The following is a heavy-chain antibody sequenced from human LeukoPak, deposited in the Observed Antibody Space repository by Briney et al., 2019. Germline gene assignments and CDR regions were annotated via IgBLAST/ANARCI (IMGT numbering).Heavy chain of an antibody. J-gene: IGHJ3*02. Sequence: GESLKISCKGSGYSFIGYWIGWVRQMPGKGLEWMGIIYPGDSDTRYSPSFQGQVTISADKSISTAYLQWSSLKASDTAMYYCARPHSSSFSDIWGQGTMVAVSS. D-gene: IGHD6-13*01. V-gene: IGHV5-51*01. CDR3: ARPHSSSFSDI. CDR2: IYPGDSDT. CDR1: GYSFIGYW.